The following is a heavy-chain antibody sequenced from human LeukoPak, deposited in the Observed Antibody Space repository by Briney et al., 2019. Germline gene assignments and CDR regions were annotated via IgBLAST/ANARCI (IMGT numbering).Heavy chain of an antibody. Sequence: SETLSLTCTHSVGSISRYYWSWIRQPPPTGLERVGYIYYSGSTNYNLSLQSRVTISVDTSKNQFSLKLSSVTAADTAVYYCARTVTDRIRGVIERYYYGMDVWGQGTTVTVSS. CDR3: ARTVTDRIRGVIERYYYGMDV. V-gene: IGHV4-59*08. J-gene: IGHJ6*02. CDR2: IYYSGST. CDR1: VGSISRYY. D-gene: IGHD3-10*01.